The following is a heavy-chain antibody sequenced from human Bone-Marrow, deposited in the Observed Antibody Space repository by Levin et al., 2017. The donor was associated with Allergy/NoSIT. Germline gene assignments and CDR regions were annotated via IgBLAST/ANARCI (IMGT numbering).Heavy chain of an antibody. Sequence: PSETLSLTCAASGFTFPNYAMNWVRQAPGKGLQWVSTFSGSTALYADSVKGRFTISRDNSKNTLYLQMNSLRVEDTAVYYCAKDYGWPHYFDFWGQGTLVTVSS. CDR2: FSGSTA. CDR1: GFTFPNYA. D-gene: IGHD3-10*01. J-gene: IGHJ4*02. V-gene: IGHV3-23*01. CDR3: AKDYGWPHYFDF.